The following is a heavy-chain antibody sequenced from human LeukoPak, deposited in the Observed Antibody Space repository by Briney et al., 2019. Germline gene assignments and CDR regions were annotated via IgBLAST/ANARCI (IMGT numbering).Heavy chain of an antibody. CDR2: INPNSGGT. Sequence: ASVKVSCKASGYTFTGYYMHWVRQATGQGLEWMGWINPNSGGTNYAQKFQGWVTMTRDTSISTAYMELSRLRSDDTAVYYCARDRWAVAGNFDYWGQGTLVTVSS. D-gene: IGHD6-19*01. CDR1: GYTFTGYY. CDR3: ARDRWAVAGNFDY. V-gene: IGHV1-2*04. J-gene: IGHJ4*02.